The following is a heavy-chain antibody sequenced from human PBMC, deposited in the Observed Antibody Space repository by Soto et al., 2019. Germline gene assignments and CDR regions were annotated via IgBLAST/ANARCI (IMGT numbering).Heavy chain of an antibody. CDR1: GFIFSNYA. CDR2: FGGSGGT. Sequence: EVQVLESGGGLVQPGGSLRLSCVGSGFIFSNYAMAWVRQAPGKGLEWVSGFGGSGGTYYADSVKGRYTISRDNSKNTLYLPMNSLRVEDTAVYYCAQSQSSLYYMDVWGKGTAVTVSS. V-gene: IGHV3-23*01. J-gene: IGHJ6*03. CDR3: AQSQSSLYYMDV.